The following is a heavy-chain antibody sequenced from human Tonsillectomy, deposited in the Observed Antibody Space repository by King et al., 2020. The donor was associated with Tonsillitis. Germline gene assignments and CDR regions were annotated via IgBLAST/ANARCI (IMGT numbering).Heavy chain of an antibody. V-gene: IGHV4-39*01. CDR2: IYNSGNA. CDR3: ARRNRGSHSYYYYGMDV. Sequence: QLQESGPGLVKPSETLSLTCTVSGGSISSSTYYWGWIRQPRGKGLEWIASIYNSGNAYYNPSFKSRATISVDTYKNQFSLSLSSVTAADTAVYYCARRNRGSHSYYYYGMDVWGQGTTVTVSS. D-gene: IGHD1-26*01. CDR1: GGSISSSTYY. J-gene: IGHJ6*02.